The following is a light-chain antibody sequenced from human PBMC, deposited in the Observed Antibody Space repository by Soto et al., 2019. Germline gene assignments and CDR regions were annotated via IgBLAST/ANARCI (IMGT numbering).Light chain of an antibody. CDR1: QSINNW. J-gene: IGKJ1*01. CDR3: QQSYSSPPT. V-gene: IGKV1-5*01. CDR2: DAS. Sequence: DIQMTQSPSTLSASVGDRVAITCRASQSINNWLAWYQLKPGKAPKLLIYDASTLESGVPSRFSGSRSGPDFTLTISSLQPEDFATYYCQQSYSSPPTFGQGTKVDIK.